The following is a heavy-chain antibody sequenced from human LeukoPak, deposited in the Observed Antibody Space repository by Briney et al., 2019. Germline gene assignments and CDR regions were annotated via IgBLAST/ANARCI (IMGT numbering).Heavy chain of an antibody. CDR3: AKPYSSSWYGVPNGDY. CDR1: GFTFSSYA. Sequence: GGSLRLSCAASGFTFSSYAMSWVRQAPGKALEWVSAISGSGCSTYYADSVKGRFTISRDNSKNTLYLQMNSLRAEDTAVYYCAKPYSSSWYGVPNGDYWGQGTLVTVSS. V-gene: IGHV3-23*01. CDR2: ISGSGCST. D-gene: IGHD6-13*01. J-gene: IGHJ4*02.